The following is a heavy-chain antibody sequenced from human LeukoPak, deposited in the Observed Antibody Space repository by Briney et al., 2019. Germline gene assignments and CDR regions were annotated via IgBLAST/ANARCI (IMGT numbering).Heavy chain of an antibody. CDR1: GFTFDDYA. V-gene: IGHV3-9*01. Sequence: GGSLRLSCAASGFTFDDYAMHWVRQAPGKGLEWVSGISWNSGSIGYADSVKGRFTISRDNAKNSLYLQMNSLRAEDTALYYCAKDYSSGWYYFDYWGQGTLVTVSS. CDR3: AKDYSSGWYYFDY. J-gene: IGHJ4*02. CDR2: ISWNSGSI. D-gene: IGHD6-19*01.